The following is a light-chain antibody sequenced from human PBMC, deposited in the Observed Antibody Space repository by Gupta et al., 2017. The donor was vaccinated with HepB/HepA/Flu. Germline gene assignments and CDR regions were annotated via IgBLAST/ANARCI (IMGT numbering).Light chain of an antibody. CDR3: QQYNTWPLT. J-gene: IGKJ4*01. Sequence: EIVMTQSPATLPVSPGERATLSCRASQSVSSNLTWYQQKPGQAPKLLIYGASTRATGIPARFSGSGSGTEFILTISSLQSEDFAVYYCQQYNTWPLTFGEGTKVEIK. CDR2: GAS. CDR1: QSVSSN. V-gene: IGKV3-15*01.